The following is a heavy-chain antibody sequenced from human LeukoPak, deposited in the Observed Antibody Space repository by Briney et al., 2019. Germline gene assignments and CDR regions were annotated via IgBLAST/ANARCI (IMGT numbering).Heavy chain of an antibody. CDR2: INHSGST. CDR1: GGSFSGYY. V-gene: IGHV4-34*01. Sequence: KTSETLSLTRAVYGGSFSGYYWSWIRQPPGKGLEWIGEINHSGSTNYTPSLKSRVTISVDTSKNQFSLKLSSVTAADTAVYYCARGPRTSDYDSSGYLNYWGQGTLVTVSP. CDR3: ARGPRTSDYDSSGYLNY. J-gene: IGHJ4*02. D-gene: IGHD3-22*01.